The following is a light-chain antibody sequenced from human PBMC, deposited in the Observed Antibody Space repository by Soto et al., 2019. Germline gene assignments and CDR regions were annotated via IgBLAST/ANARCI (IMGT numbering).Light chain of an antibody. V-gene: IGLV2-23*01. Sequence: QSALTQPASVSGSPGQSITISCIGTSSDFGTYKLFSWYQQHPNKAPKLIIYEGTKRPSGVSNRFSGSKSGDTASLTVSGLQAEDEADYFCCSYGATFSVFDGGTKVTVL. CDR3: CSYGATFSV. CDR2: EGT. J-gene: IGLJ3*02. CDR1: SSDFGTYKL.